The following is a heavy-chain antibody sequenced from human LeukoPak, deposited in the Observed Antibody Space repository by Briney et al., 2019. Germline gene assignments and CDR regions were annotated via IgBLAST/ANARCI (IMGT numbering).Heavy chain of an antibody. V-gene: IGHV1-2*02. Sequence: ASVKVSCKASGYTFTGYYMHWVRQAPGQGLEWMGWINPNSGGTKYAQKFQGRVTMTTDTSTSTAYMELRSLRSDDTAVYYCARVPAAILGAYYYYMDVWGKGTTVTVSS. J-gene: IGHJ6*03. CDR3: ARVPAAILGAYYYYMDV. CDR2: INPNSGGT. D-gene: IGHD2-2*02. CDR1: GYTFTGYY.